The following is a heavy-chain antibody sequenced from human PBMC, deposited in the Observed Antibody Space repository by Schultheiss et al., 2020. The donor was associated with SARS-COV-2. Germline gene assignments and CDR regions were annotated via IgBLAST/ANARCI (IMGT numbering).Heavy chain of an antibody. CDR3: ARPYDSSGYYYVVDAFDI. Sequence: GGSLRLSCAASGFTFSSYGMHWVRQAPGKGLEWVAVIWYDGSNKYYADSVKGRFTISRDNAKKSLYLQMNSLRAEDTAVYYCARPYDSSGYYYVVDAFDIWGQGTMVTVSS. V-gene: IGHV3-33*03. J-gene: IGHJ3*02. D-gene: IGHD3-22*01. CDR1: GFTFSSYG. CDR2: IWYDGSNK.